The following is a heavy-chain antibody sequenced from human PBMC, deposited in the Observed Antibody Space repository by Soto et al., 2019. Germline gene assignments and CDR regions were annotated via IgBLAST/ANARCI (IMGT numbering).Heavy chain of an antibody. J-gene: IGHJ2*01. CDR1: GYSFTSYW. CDR3: ARHYCSGGSCYSGWYFDL. V-gene: IGHV5-51*01. D-gene: IGHD2-15*01. CDR2: IYPGDSDT. Sequence: EVQLVQSGAEVKKPGESLKISCKGSGYSFTSYWIGWVRQMPGKGLEWMGIIYPGDSDTRYSPSFQGQVTISADKSISTAYLQWSSLKASDTAMYYCARHYCSGGSCYSGWYFDLWGRGTLVTVSS.